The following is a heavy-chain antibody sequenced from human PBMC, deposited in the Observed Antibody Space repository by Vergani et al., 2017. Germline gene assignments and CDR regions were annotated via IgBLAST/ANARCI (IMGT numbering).Heavy chain of an antibody. D-gene: IGHD6-6*01. CDR2: ISSSGSTI. CDR1: GFTFSDYY. V-gene: IGHV3-11*01. CDR3: ARPNSFGSISYYYDYMDV. J-gene: IGHJ6*03. Sequence: QVQLVESGGGLVKPGGSLRLSCAASGFTFSDYYMSWIRQAPGKGLEWVSYISSSGSTIYYADSVTGLFTISRDNAKNSLYVQMNSLRAEDTAVYYCARPNSFGSISYYYDYMDVWGKGTTVTVSS.